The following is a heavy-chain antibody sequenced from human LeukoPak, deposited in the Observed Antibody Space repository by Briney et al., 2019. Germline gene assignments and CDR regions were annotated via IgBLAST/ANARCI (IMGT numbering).Heavy chain of an antibody. CDR2: ISHTGLT. D-gene: IGHD1-1*01. Sequence: LETLSLTCAVYGGSFSGYYWTLIRQTPGKGLDWIGEISHTGLTGSNPSLKSRVTIFVDSSKKQFSLRMTSVTAADTGVYYCARVPDITARPCDTWGPGTLVTVSS. CDR1: GGSFSGYY. J-gene: IGHJ5*02. CDR3: ARVPDITARPCDT. V-gene: IGHV4-34*01.